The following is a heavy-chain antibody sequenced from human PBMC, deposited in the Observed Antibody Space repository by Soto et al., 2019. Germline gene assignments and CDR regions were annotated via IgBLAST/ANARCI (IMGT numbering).Heavy chain of an antibody. CDR3: ARHRFNYYDDTVFYYFDY. D-gene: IGHD3-22*01. CDR1: GYSFTSYG. V-gene: IGHV1-18*04. Sequence: QVQLVQSAAEVKKPGASVKVSCKASGYSFTSYGISWVRQTPGQGPEWMGWISGHNGNTNHPQSLQGRVTMTTDTSRNTAYMELRSQRSDDTAVYYCARHRFNYYDDTVFYYFDYWGQGTLVTVSS. J-gene: IGHJ4*02. CDR2: ISGHNGNT.